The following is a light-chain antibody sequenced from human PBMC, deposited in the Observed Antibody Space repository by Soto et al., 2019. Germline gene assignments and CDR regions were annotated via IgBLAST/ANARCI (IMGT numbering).Light chain of an antibody. CDR2: DAS. CDR3: VQRTTCPWT. Sequence: EIVLTQSPGTLSLSPGERATLSCRASQSVSVHLAWYQQKPGQAPRLLIYDASNRATGIPARFSGSGSGTDVTLTISSLEPEDFAVYHCVQRTTCPWTCGQGSKVEIK. CDR1: QSVSVH. J-gene: IGKJ1*01. V-gene: IGKV3-11*01.